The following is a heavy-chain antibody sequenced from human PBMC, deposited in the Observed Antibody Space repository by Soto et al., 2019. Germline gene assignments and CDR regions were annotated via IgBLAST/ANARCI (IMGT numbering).Heavy chain of an antibody. J-gene: IGHJ5*02. CDR2: IYATGTT. CDR3: VRDGTKTLRDWFDP. V-gene: IGHV4-4*07. CDR1: VACISVYY. D-gene: IGHD1-1*01. Sequence: PAETLSVTCTFCVACISVYYWSWMRKSAGKGLEWIGRIYATGTTDYNPSLKSRVMMSVDTSKKQFSLKLRSVTAADTAVYYCVRDGTKTLRDWFDPWGQGISVTVSS.